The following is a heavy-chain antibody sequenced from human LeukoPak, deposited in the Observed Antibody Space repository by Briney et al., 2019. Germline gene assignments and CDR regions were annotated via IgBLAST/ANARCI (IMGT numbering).Heavy chain of an antibody. CDR1: GGTFSSYA. D-gene: IGHD1-20*01. J-gene: IGHJ6*02. CDR2: IIPILGIA. V-gene: IGHV1-69*04. CDR3: ARVPITGTEYDYYYGMDV. Sequence: ASVKVSCKASGGTFSSYAISWVRQAPGQGLEWMGRIIPILGIANYAQKFQGRVTITADKSTSTAYMELSRLRSEDTAVYSCARVPITGTEYDYYYGMDVWGQGTTVTVSS.